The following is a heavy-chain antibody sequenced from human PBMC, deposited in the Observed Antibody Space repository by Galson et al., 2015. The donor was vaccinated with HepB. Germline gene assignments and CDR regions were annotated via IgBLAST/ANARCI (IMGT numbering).Heavy chain of an antibody. V-gene: IGHV3-33*01. CDR3: VRDSGLYGLDV. J-gene: IGHJ6*02. D-gene: IGHD6-19*01. CDR2: IWYDGSQK. Sequence: SLRLSCATSGFPFSDYGTHWVRQAPGKGLEWLAVIWYDGSQKFHEDSVEGRFAISRDNSKNMLFLQMDSLRVDDTAVYFCVRDSGLYGLDVWGQGTRVTVSS. CDR1: GFPFSDYG.